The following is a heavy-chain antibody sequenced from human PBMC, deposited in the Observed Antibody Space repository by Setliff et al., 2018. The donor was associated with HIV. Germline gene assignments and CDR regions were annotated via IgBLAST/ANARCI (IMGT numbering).Heavy chain of an antibody. V-gene: IGHV4-31*03. CDR1: GDSISSGGYY. Sequence: TLSLTCTVSGDSISSGGYYWSWIRQHPGKGLEWIGYIYYRGSTYYNPSLKSRVTISVETSKNQFSLRLTSMTAADTAVYYCARDSDDSGFWDAFNIWGQGTMVTVSS. CDR2: IYYRGST. CDR3: ARDSDDSGFWDAFNI. D-gene: IGHD3-22*01. J-gene: IGHJ3*02.